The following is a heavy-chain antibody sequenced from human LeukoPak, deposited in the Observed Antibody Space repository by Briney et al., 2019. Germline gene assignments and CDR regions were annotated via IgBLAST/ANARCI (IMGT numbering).Heavy chain of an antibody. CDR1: GYTFIHHY. V-gene: IGHV1-18*04. D-gene: IGHD3-22*01. CDR3: ARVRDYYYDSSGLLWYFDL. Sequence: ASVKVSCKPSGYTFIHHYIHWVRQAPGQGLEWMGWISAYNGNTNYAQKLQGRVTMTTDTSTSTAYMELRSLRSDDTAVYYCARVRDYYYDSSGLLWYFDLWGRGTLVTVSS. CDR2: ISAYNGNT. J-gene: IGHJ2*01.